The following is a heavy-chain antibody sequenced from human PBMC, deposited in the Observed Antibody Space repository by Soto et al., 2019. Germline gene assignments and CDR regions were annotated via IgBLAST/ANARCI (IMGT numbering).Heavy chain of an antibody. CDR1: GFTFTRYS. Sequence: GSLLLSCAASGFTFTRYSMNWVRQAPGKGLEWVSSISSTTNYIYYGDSMKGRFTISRDNAKNSLYLEMNSLRAKDTAVYYCARESEDLTSNFDYWGQGTLVTVYS. CDR2: ISSTTNYI. J-gene: IGHJ4*02. V-gene: IGHV3-21*06. CDR3: ARESEDLTSNFDY. D-gene: IGHD7-27*01.